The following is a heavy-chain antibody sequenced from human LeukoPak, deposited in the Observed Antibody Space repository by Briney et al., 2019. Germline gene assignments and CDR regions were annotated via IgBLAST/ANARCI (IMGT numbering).Heavy chain of an antibody. Sequence: PGGSLRLSCAASGFTFSRFSMNWVRQAPGKGLEWVSSITSGSVYIYYADSVKGRFTISRDNTKNSLYLQLTSLRAEDTAVYYCGRDLGGRSGYWGQGTLVTISS. V-gene: IGHV3-21*01. CDR1: GFTFSRFS. CDR2: ITSGSVYI. D-gene: IGHD1-26*01. CDR3: GRDLGGRSGY. J-gene: IGHJ4*02.